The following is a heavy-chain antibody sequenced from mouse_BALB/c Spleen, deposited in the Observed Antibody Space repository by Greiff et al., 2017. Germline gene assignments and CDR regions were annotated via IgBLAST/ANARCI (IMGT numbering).Heavy chain of an antibody. J-gene: IGHJ2*01. Sequence: EVKLMESGGGLVKPGGSLKLSCAASGFTFSSYAMSWVRQTPEKRLEWVATISSGGSYTYYPDSVKGRFTISRDNAKNTLYLQMSSLRSEDTAMYYCARPLYDGYPYYFDYWGQGTTLTVSS. CDR1: GFTFSSYA. D-gene: IGHD2-3*01. V-gene: IGHV5-9-3*01. CDR2: ISSGGSYT. CDR3: ARPLYDGYPYYFDY.